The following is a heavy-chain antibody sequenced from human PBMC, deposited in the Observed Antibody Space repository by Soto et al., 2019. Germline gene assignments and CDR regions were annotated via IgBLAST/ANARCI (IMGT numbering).Heavy chain of an antibody. CDR3: AKDRGWRRTTSPGRPYYFDY. CDR2: ISGSGGST. V-gene: IGHV3-23*01. J-gene: IGHJ4*02. Sequence: GGSLRLSCAASGFTFSSYAMSWVRQDPGKGLGWVSAISGSGGSTYYADSVKGRFTISRDNSKNTLYLQMNSLRAEDTAVYYCAKDRGWRRTTSPGRPYYFDYWGQGTLVTVSS. D-gene: IGHD6-19*01. CDR1: GFTFSSYA.